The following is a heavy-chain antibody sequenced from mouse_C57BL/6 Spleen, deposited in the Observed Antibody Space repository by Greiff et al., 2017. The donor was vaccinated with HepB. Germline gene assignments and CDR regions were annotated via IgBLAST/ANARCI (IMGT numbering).Heavy chain of an antibody. Sequence: DVQLVESGGGLVQPGGSLKLSCAASGFTFSDYYMYWVRQTPEKRLEWVAYISNGGGSTYYPDTVKGRFTISRDNAKNTLYLQMSRLKSEDTAMYYCARVYSNYGGYFDYWGQGTTLTVSS. V-gene: IGHV5-12*01. J-gene: IGHJ2*01. D-gene: IGHD2-5*01. CDR2: ISNGGGST. CDR3: ARVYSNYGGYFDY. CDR1: GFTFSDYY.